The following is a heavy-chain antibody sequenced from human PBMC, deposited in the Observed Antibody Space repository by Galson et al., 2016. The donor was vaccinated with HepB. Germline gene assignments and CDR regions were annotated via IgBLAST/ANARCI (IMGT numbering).Heavy chain of an antibody. J-gene: IGHJ4*02. D-gene: IGHD6-19*01. CDR3: AGRHSQWPH. CDR1: GFIVSNNY. V-gene: IGHV3-53*01. Sequence: LRLSCAVFGFIVSNNYMIWVRQAPGKGLEWISLIYSGGSTSYADSVKGRFTISRDSSQNTLYLQMNSLRAEDTAVYYCAGRHSQWPHWGQGTLVTVSS. CDR2: IYSGGST.